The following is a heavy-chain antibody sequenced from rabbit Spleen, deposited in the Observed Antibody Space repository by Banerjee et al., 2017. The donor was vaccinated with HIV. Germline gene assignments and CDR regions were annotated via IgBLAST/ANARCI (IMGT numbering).Heavy chain of an antibody. V-gene: IGHV1S40*01. J-gene: IGHJ4*01. CDR2: IYANSGST. CDR1: GFSFSSGYD. Sequence: QSLEESGGGLVKPGASLTLTCKASGFSFSSGYDMCWVRQAPGKGLEWIACIYANSGSTFYATWAKGRFTGSKTSSTTVTLQMTSLTVADTATYFCARAGEGGDGYLNLWGPGTLVTVS. CDR3: ARAGEGGDGYLNL. D-gene: IGHD5-1*01.